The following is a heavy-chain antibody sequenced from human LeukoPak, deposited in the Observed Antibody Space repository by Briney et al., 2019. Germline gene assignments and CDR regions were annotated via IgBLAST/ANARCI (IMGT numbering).Heavy chain of an antibody. V-gene: IGHV4-61*02. D-gene: IGHD2-15*01. J-gene: IGHJ4*02. CDR2: IYTSGST. Sequence: PSETLSLTCTVSGGSISSGSYYWSWIRQPAGKGLEWIGRIYTSGSTNYSPSLKSRVTISVDTSKNQFSLKLSSVTATDTAVYYCAGRSNIAAKAVDYWGQGTLVTVSS. CDR3: AGRSNIAAKAVDY. CDR1: GGSISSGSYY.